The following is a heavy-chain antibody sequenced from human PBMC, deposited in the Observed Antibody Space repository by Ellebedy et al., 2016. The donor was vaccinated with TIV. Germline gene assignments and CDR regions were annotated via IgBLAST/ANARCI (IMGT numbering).Heavy chain of an antibody. Sequence: AASVKVSCKASGYTFTSYYMHWVRQAPEQGLEWMGIINPSGGSTSYAQKFQGRVTMTRDTSISTAYMELSRLTSDDTAIYYCARDKYTKEGFDPWGQGTLVTVSS. V-gene: IGHV1-46*01. CDR2: INPSGGST. CDR1: GYTFTSYY. CDR3: ARDKYTKEGFDP. J-gene: IGHJ5*02. D-gene: IGHD2-8*01.